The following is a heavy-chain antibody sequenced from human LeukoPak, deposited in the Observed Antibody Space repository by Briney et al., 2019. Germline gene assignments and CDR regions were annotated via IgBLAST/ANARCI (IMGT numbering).Heavy chain of an antibody. J-gene: IGHJ4*02. V-gene: IGHV3-74*01. CDR1: GFTFSSYW. CDR3: ARDVWGDRDGFFDN. D-gene: IGHD5-24*01. Sequence: GGSLRLSCAASGFTFSSYWMHWVRQVPGKGLVWVARINSDGRSASYGESLKGRFTISRDNAKNTLYLQMNSLRAEDTAIYYCARDVWGDRDGFFDNWGQGTLVTVSS. CDR2: INSDGRSA.